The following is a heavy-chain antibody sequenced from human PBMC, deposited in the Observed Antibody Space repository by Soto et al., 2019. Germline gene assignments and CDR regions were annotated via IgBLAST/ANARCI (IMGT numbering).Heavy chain of an antibody. Sequence: GGSLRLSCAASGFTFSSYAMSWVRQAPGKGLEWVSAISGSGGSTYYADSVKGRFTISRDNSKNTLYLQMNSLRAEDTAVYYCARGLDYDILTGYYYGMDVWGQGTTVTVSS. J-gene: IGHJ6*02. CDR3: ARGLDYDILTGYYYGMDV. CDR1: GFTFSSYA. D-gene: IGHD3-9*01. CDR2: ISGSGGST. V-gene: IGHV3-23*01.